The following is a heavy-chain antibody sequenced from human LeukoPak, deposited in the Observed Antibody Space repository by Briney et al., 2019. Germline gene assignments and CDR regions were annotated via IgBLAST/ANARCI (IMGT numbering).Heavy chain of an antibody. J-gene: IGHJ4*02. CDR3: ARGSYYFDY. Sequence: ASVKVSCKASGGTFISHAINWVRQAPGQGLEWMGGIIPWSSTTKYAQKFQGRVTMTRNTSISTAYMELSSLRSEDTAVYYYARGSYYFDYWGQGTLVTVSS. CDR2: IIPWSSTT. CDR1: GGTFISHA. D-gene: IGHD6-6*01. V-gene: IGHV1-8*02.